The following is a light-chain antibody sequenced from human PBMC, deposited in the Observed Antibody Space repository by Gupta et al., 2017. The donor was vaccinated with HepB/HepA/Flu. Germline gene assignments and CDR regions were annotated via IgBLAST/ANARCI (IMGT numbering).Light chain of an antibody. CDR1: QSVSSN. CDR3: QQYNNWPPGVT. J-gene: IGKJ1*01. CDR2: GAS. V-gene: IGKV3-15*01. Sequence: EIVMTQSPATLSVSPGERATLSCRASQSVSSNLAWYQQKPGQAPRLLIYGASTRATGIPARFSGSGSGTEFTLTISSLLSEDFAVYYCQQYNNWPPGVTFGQGTKVEIK.